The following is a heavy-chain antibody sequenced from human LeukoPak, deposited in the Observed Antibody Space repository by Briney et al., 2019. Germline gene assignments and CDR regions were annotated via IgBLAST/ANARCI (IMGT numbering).Heavy chain of an antibody. CDR3: ARHGSGSYYDALYYYYYYMDV. D-gene: IGHD3-10*01. J-gene: IGHJ6*03. Sequence: SETLSLTCAVYGGSFSGYYWSWIRQPPGKGLEWIGEINHSGSTNYNPSLKSRVTISVDTSKNQFSLKLSSVTAADTAVYYCARHGSGSYYDALYYYYYYMDVWGKGTTVTISS. CDR2: INHSGST. V-gene: IGHV4-34*01. CDR1: GGSFSGYY.